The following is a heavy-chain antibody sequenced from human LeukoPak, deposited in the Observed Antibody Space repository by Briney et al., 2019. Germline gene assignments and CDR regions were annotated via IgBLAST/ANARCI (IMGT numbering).Heavy chain of an antibody. CDR3: VRGGPYGDYDAY. Sequence: GGSLRLSCAASGFTSSDYYVSWVRQAPGKEMECVSYISSDNTYTNYADSVRGRFTISRDNAKNSLYLQMNSLRAEDTAVYYCVRGGPYGDYDAYWGQGTLVTVSS. CDR1: GFTSSDYY. J-gene: IGHJ4*02. CDR2: ISSDNTYT. V-gene: IGHV3-11*06. D-gene: IGHD4-17*01.